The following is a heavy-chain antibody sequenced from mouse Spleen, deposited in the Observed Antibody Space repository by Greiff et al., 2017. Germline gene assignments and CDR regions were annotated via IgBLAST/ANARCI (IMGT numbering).Heavy chain of an antibody. CDR3: ARHVGGGTGAMDY. CDR2: ISSGGSYT. Sequence: EVKLMESGGGLVKPGGSLKLSCAASGFTFSSYAMSWVRQTPEKRLEWVATISSGGSYTYYPDSVEGRFTISRDNAKNTLYLKMSRRRSEDTAMYYCARHVGGGTGAMDYWGQGTSVTVSS. CDR1: GFTFSSYA. V-gene: IGHV5-9-3*01. D-gene: IGHD3-3*01. J-gene: IGHJ4*01.